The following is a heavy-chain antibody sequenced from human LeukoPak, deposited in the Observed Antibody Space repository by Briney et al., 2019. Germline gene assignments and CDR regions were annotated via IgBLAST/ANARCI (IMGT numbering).Heavy chain of an antibody. D-gene: IGHD3-3*01. CDR2: ISTSGNT. Sequence: KPSETLSLTCSVSSGFISNYYWSWIRQPDGKGLEWIGRISTSGNTNYSPSLKSRVTMSVDTSKNQFFLNLRSVTAADTAVYYCARDSRYYDFWSGYLDYWGQGALVTVSS. CDR1: SGFISNYY. CDR3: ARDSRYYDFWSGYLDY. V-gene: IGHV4-4*07. J-gene: IGHJ4*02.